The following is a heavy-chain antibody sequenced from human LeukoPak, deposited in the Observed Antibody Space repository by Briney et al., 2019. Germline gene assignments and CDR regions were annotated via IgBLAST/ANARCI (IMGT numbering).Heavy chain of an antibody. V-gene: IGHV3-11*04. CDR3: ARETPRRGETRDGYR. J-gene: IGHJ4*02. Sequence: GGSLRLSCATSGFTFTDYYMSWIRQAPGKGLEWVSYISVSGTTMYYADSVKGRFTLSRDNPKNLLFLQINSLRVEDTAVYYCARETPRRGETRDGYRWGQGTVVTVSS. D-gene: IGHD5-24*01. CDR2: ISVSGTTM. CDR1: GFTFTDYY.